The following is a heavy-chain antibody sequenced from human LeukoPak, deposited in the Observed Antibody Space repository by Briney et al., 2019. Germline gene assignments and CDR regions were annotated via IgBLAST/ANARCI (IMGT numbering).Heavy chain of an antibody. CDR2: ISSSSSYI. Sequence: GGSLGLSCAASGFTFSSYSMNWVRQAPGKGLEWVSSISSSSSYIYYADSVKGRFTISRDNAKNSLYLQMNSLRAEDTAVYYCARASRSRGGSDYYYYGMDVWGQGTTVTVSS. CDR3: ARASRSRGGSDYYYYGMDV. CDR1: GFTFSSYS. D-gene: IGHD2-15*01. J-gene: IGHJ6*02. V-gene: IGHV3-21*01.